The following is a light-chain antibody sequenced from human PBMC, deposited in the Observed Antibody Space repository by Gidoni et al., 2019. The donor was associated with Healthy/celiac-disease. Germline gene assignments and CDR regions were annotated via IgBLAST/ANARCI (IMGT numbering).Light chain of an antibody. CDR3: QQWT. Sequence: EIVLTQSPGTLSLSPGERATLSCRASQSVRSRYLAWYQQKPGQAPRLISYGACNRATGIPVRFSGSGCGKDFTLTISRLEPEDFAVYYCQQWTFGQGTKVEIK. CDR1: QSVRSRY. V-gene: IGKV3-20*01. J-gene: IGKJ1*01. CDR2: GAC.